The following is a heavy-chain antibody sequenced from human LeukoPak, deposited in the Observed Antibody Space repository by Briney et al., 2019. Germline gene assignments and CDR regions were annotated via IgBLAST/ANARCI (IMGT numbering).Heavy chain of an antibody. V-gene: IGHV3-23*01. J-gene: IGHJ6*04. D-gene: IGHD3-10*01. Sequence: GGSLRLSCAASGFTFSSYSMNWVRQAPGKGLEWVSGISGSGGATYYADSVKGRFTISRDNSKNTLYLQMNSLRAEDTAVYYCAKDLMEGFGELLKPSGDVWGKGTTVAISS. CDR3: AKDLMEGFGELLKPSGDV. CDR1: GFTFSSYS. CDR2: ISGSGGAT.